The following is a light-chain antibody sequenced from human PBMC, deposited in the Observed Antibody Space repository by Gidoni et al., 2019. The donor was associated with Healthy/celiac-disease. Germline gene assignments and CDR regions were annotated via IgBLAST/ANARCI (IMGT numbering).Light chain of an antibody. CDR2: GAS. Sequence: EIVLTQSPGTLSLSPGERATLSCRASQRVSSSDLAWYQQKPGQAPRLRIYGASSRATGIPDRFSGSGSGTDFTLTISRLEPEDFAVYYCQQYGSSPTWTFGQGTKVEIK. J-gene: IGKJ1*01. V-gene: IGKV3-20*01. CDR3: QQYGSSPTWT. CDR1: QRVSSSD.